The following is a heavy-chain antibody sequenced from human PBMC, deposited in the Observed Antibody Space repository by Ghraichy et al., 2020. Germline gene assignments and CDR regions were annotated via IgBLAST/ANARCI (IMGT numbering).Heavy chain of an antibody. J-gene: IGHJ4*02. Sequence: SETLSLTCTVSGGSITSGGYYWSWIRQHPGKGLEWIGYIYHSGSTYYNPSLKSRFTMAVDTSKNQFSLKLNSVSAADTAVYYCARAADGYNPHFDYWGQGTLVTVSS. V-gene: IGHV4-31*03. CDR2: IYHSGST. CDR3: ARAADGYNPHFDY. D-gene: IGHD5-24*01. CDR1: GGSITSGGYY.